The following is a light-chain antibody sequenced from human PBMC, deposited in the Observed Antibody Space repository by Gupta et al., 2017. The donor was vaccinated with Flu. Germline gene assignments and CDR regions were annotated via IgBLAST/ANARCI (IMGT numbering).Light chain of an antibody. CDR2: TAS. J-gene: IGKJ2*01. Sequence: GDRVAITCRASQTITSHLIWYQQKPGNAPKLLIYTASTLQNDVPSRFNGSGSGTDFTLTISSMESADVGTYYCQQSYSTPYTFGQGT. CDR3: QQSYSTPYT. V-gene: IGKV1-39*01. CDR1: QTITSH.